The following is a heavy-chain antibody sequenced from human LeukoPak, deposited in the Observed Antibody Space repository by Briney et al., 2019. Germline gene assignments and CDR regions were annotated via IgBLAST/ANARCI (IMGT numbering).Heavy chain of an antibody. CDR2: IKQDGSGK. D-gene: IGHD1-26*01. Sequence: GGSLRLSCVASGFTFSTYWMNWVRQAPGKGLEWVANIKQDGSGKYYVDSVKGRFTISRDNAKNSLYLQMNSLTAEDTAVYYCARDPDQIVGANFDYWGKGTLVTVSS. CDR1: GFTFSTYW. CDR3: ARDPDQIVGANFDY. J-gene: IGHJ4*02. V-gene: IGHV3-7*01.